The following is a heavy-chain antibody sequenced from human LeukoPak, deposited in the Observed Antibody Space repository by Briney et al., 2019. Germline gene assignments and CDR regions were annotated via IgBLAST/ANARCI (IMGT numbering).Heavy chain of an antibody. CDR2: ISYDGSNK. CDR1: GLTFSSYA. CDR3: AKGGSSLSGSYWYYFDY. D-gene: IGHD1-26*01. Sequence: GRSLRLSCAASGLTFSSYAMHWVRQAPGKGLEWVAVISYDGSNKYYADSVKGRFTISRDNSKNTLYLQMNSLRAEDTAVYYCAKGGSSLSGSYWYYFDYWGQGTLVTVSS. V-gene: IGHV3-30-3*01. J-gene: IGHJ4*02.